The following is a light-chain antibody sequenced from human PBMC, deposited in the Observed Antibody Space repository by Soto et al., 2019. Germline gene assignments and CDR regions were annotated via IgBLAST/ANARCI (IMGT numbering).Light chain of an antibody. V-gene: IGLV2-14*01. CDR3: SSYTGSSTV. CDR1: SSDVGGYNY. Sequence: QSALTQPASVSGSPGQSITISCTGTSSDVGGYNYVSWYQQHPGKAPKLMIYDVSNRPPGVSNLFSGSKSGNTASLTISGLQAEDEADYYCSSYTGSSTVFGGGTKLTVL. J-gene: IGLJ2*01. CDR2: DVS.